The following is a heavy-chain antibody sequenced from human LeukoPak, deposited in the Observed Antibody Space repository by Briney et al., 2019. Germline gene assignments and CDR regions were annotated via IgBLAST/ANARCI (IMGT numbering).Heavy chain of an antibody. CDR1: GYTFTSYG. D-gene: IGHD2-15*01. V-gene: IGHV1-18*01. J-gene: IGHJ5*02. Sequence: ASVTVSCKASGYTFTSYGISWVRQAPGQGLEWMGWISAYNGNTNYAQKLQGRVTMTTDTSTSTAYMELRSLRSDDTAVYYCARVGEGYCSGGSCYSGWFDPWGQGTLVTVSS. CDR3: ARVGEGYCSGGSCYSGWFDP. CDR2: ISAYNGNT.